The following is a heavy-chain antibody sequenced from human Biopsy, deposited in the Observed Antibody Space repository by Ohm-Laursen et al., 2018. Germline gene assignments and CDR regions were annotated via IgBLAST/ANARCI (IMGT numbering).Heavy chain of an antibody. V-gene: IGHV4-59*01. J-gene: IGHJ2*01. Sequence: GTLSLTCTVSGDSISSYYWSWVRQPPGKGLQWIGYVYYTGSTDYNPSLQSRVTIPVDTSKNHFSLRLRSVTPADTAIYYCARDRGYYSDRTVPGYFDLWGRGTLVTVSS. CDR3: ARDRGYYSDRTVPGYFDL. CDR1: GDSISSYY. D-gene: IGHD3-22*01. CDR2: VYYTGST.